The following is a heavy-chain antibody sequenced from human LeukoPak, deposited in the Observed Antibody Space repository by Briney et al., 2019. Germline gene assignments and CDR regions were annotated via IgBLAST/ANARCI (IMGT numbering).Heavy chain of an antibody. Sequence: ASVKVSCKASGYTFTGYYMHWARQAPGQGLEWMGWINPNSGGTNYAQKFQGRVTMTRDTSISTAYMELSRLRSDDTAVYYCARANGAAAGLNYWGQGTLVTVSS. V-gene: IGHV1-2*02. CDR1: GYTFTGYY. CDR3: ARANGAAAGLNY. D-gene: IGHD6-13*01. J-gene: IGHJ4*02. CDR2: INPNSGGT.